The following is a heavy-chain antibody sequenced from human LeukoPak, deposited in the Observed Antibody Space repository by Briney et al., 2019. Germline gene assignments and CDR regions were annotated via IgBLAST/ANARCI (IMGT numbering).Heavy chain of an antibody. Sequence: AGASLKISCKASGYSFTSYWIGWVRQMPGKGLESMGIIDPSDSETRYTPSFQGQVTISADKSLSTAYLQWNSLKASDTAMYFCARQTAMGRSGDYWGQGTLVTVSS. CDR3: ARQTAMGRSGDY. D-gene: IGHD5-18*01. V-gene: IGHV5-51*01. J-gene: IGHJ4*02. CDR1: GYSFTSYW. CDR2: IDPSDSET.